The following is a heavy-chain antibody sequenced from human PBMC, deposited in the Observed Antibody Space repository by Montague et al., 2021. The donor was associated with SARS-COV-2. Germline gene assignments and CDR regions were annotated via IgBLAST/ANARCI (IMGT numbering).Heavy chain of an antibody. CDR1: GFTFTHYE. V-gene: IGHV3-48*03. D-gene: IGHD2-2*01. CDR3: ARDREYCSSASCYDIYYGMDV. Sequence: SLRLSCAASGFTFTHYEMNWVRQAPGKGLERVSYISSSGSIIYYADSVKGRFTISRDVAKNSLHLQMSSLRAEDTAVYYCARDREYCSSASCYDIYYGMDVWGPGTTVTVSS. CDR2: ISSSGSII. J-gene: IGHJ6*02.